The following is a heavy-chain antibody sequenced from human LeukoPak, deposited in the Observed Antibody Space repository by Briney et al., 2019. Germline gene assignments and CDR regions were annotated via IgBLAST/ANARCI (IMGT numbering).Heavy chain of an antibody. D-gene: IGHD5/OR15-5a*01. V-gene: IGHV3-48*03. CDR3: ARAHEDSTRFSYYYYYYMDV. CDR2: ISSSDSTI. Sequence: GGSLRLSCAASGFTFSSYEMNWVRQAPRKGLEWVSYISSSDSTIYYADSVKGRFTISRDNAKNSLYLQMNSLRAEDTAVYYCARAHEDSTRFSYYYYYYMDVWGKGTTVTVSS. J-gene: IGHJ6*03. CDR1: GFTFSSYE.